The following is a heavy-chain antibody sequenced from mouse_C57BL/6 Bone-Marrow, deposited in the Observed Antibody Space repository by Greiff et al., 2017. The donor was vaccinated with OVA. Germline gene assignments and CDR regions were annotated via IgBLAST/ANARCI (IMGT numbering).Heavy chain of an antibody. D-gene: IGHD1-3*01. CDR1: GYTFTSYW. Sequence: VQLQQPGAELVMPGASVKLSCKASGYTFTSYWMHWVKQRPGQGLEWIGEIDPSDSYTNYNQKFKGKSTLTVDKSSSTAYMQLSSLTSEDSAVYYCAREDNPGAMDYWGQGTSVTVSS. V-gene: IGHV1-69*01. CDR3: AREDNPGAMDY. CDR2: IDPSDSYT. J-gene: IGHJ4*01.